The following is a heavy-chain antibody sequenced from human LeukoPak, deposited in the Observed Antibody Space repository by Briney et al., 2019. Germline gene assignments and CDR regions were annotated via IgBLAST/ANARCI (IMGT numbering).Heavy chain of an antibody. J-gene: IGHJ4*02. CDR2: INPNSGGT. Sequence: RASVKVSCKASGFVFTSYGFTWVRQAPGQGLEWMGRINPNSGGTNYVQKFQGRVTMTRDTSISTAYMELSRLRSDDTAVYYCARARPVTLFDYWGQGTLVTVSS. CDR1: GFVFTSYG. D-gene: IGHD4-17*01. V-gene: IGHV1-2*06. CDR3: ARARPVTLFDY.